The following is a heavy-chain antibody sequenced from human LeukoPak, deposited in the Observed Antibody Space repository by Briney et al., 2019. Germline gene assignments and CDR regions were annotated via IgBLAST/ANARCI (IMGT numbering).Heavy chain of an antibody. D-gene: IGHD5-24*01. CDR2: IYPGGSET. V-gene: IGHV5-51*01. J-gene: IGHJ4*02. CDR1: GYDFSTYW. CDR3: ARASRDGYDQNFDH. Sequence: GESLKISCKGLGYDFSTYWNAWVRQRPGKGLEWMGIIYPGGSETRYDPSFQGQVTISADRSTSTAYLQWSSLRASDTAMYYCARASRDGYDQNFDHWGQGTLVTVSS.